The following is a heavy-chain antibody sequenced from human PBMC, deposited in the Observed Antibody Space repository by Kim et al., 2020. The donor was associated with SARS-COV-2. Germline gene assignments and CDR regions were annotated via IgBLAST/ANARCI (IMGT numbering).Heavy chain of an antibody. CDR3: TKGYSYGDFDS. D-gene: IGHD5-18*01. J-gene: IGHJ4*02. CDR1: GFTFSGSA. CDR2: ICIKAECFST. Sequence: GGSLRLSCATSGFTFSGSAMHWVRQASGKGLGWVAHICIKAECFSTTYAASVKGRFTISRDESKNTAYLQMNSLKSEDTAVYYCTKGYSYGDFDSWGQGTLVTVSS. V-gene: IGHV3-73*01.